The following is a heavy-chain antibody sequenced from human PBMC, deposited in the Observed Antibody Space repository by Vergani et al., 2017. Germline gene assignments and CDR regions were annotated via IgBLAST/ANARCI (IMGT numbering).Heavy chain of an antibody. CDR3: AGGGPGDSSGWSDAFDI. J-gene: IGHJ3*02. CDR2: IIPIFGTA. V-gene: IGHV1-69*01. Sequence: QVQLVQSGAEVKKPGSSVKVSCKASGGTFSSYAISWVRQAPGQGLEWMGGIIPIFGTANYAQKFQGRVTITADESTNTAYMELSSLRAEDTAVYYCAGGGPGDSSGWSDAFDIWGQGTMVTVSS. CDR1: GGTFSSYA. D-gene: IGHD6-19*01.